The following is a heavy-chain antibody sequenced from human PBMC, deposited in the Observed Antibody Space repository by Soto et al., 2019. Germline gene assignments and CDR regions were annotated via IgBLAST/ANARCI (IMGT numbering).Heavy chain of an antibody. V-gene: IGHV5-51*01. Sequence: GESLKISCQASGYNFSTYWIGWVRQMPGKGLEWMGIIFPGDSDATYSPSFQGQVTISRDNSKNTLYLQMNSLRAEDTAVYYCAKDGIAAAGRRPGHWGQGTLVTVSS. CDR3: AKDGIAAAGRRPGH. J-gene: IGHJ4*02. D-gene: IGHD6-13*01. CDR2: IFPGDSDA. CDR1: GYNFSTYW.